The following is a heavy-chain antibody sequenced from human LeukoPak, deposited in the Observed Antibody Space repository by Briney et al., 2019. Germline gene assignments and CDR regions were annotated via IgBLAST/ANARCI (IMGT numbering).Heavy chain of an antibody. V-gene: IGHV3-21*01. J-gene: IGHJ4*02. CDR3: ARDSDFDY. CDR2: ISSSSTYI. Sequence: PGGSLRLSCAASEFSVGSNYMTWVRQAPGKGLEWVSSISSSSTYIYYADSVKGRFTISRDNAKNSLYLQMNSLRAEDTALYHCARDSDFDYWGQGTLVTVSS. CDR1: EFSVGSNY.